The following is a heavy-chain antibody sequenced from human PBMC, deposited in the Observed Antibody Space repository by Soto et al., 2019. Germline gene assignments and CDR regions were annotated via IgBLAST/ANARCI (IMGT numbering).Heavy chain of an antibody. V-gene: IGHV4-34*01. J-gene: IGHJ6*03. Sequence: PSETLSLTCAVYGGSFSTYSWSWICQPPGKGLEWIGEINHIGINYYNSSLKSRVTISLDTSNSRVSLQLTSVTAADTAVYYCARLGSGSDNYCYSFMDVWGKGTTVTVSS. CDR1: GGSFSTYS. CDR3: ARLGSGSDNYCYSFMDV. CDR2: INHIGIN. D-gene: IGHD5-12*01.